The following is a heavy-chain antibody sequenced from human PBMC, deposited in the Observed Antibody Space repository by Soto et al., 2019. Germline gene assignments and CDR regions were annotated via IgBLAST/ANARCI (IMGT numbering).Heavy chain of an antibody. V-gene: IGHV3-33*01. CDR2: IWYDGSNK. Sequence: QVQLVESGGGMVQPGRSLRLSCAASGFTFSSYGMQWVRQAPGKGLEWVAVIWYDGSNKYYADSVKGRFTISRDNSKNTLYLQMNSLRAEDTAVYYCARQSVLMVYKYYFDYWGQGTLVTVSS. J-gene: IGHJ4*02. CDR1: GFTFSSYG. CDR3: ARQSVLMVYKYYFDY. D-gene: IGHD2-8*01.